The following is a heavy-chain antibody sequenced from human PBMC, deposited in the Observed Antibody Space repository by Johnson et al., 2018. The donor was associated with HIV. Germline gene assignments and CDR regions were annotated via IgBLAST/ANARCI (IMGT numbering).Heavy chain of an antibody. J-gene: IGHJ3*02. Sequence: MQLVESGGGLVQPWGSLRLSCAASGFTFSNYWMSWVRQAPGKGLEWVANIKEDGSEEYYVDSVEGRLTVSRDNAKNSLYLQIDSLRAEDTAVYYCARDGIYSSPWDAFDIWGQGTMVTVSS. CDR3: ARDGIYSSPWDAFDI. V-gene: IGHV3-7*05. CDR1: GFTFSNYW. D-gene: IGHD3-22*01. CDR2: IKEDGSEE.